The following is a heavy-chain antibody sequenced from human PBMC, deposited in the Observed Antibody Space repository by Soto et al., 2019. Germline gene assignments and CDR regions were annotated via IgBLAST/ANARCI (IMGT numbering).Heavy chain of an antibody. J-gene: IGHJ4*02. CDR2: IYYSGST. CDR1: GGSISSYY. Sequence: SETLSLTCTVPGGSISSYYWSWIRQPPGKGLEWIGYIYYSGSTNYNPSLKSRVTISVDTSKNQFSLKLSSVTAADTAVYYCARLWSDWNYLRYYFDYWGQGTLVTVSS. D-gene: IGHD1-7*01. CDR3: ARLWSDWNYLRYYFDY. V-gene: IGHV4-59*08.